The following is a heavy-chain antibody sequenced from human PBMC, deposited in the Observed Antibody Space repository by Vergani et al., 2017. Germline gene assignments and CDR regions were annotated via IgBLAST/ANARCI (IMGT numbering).Heavy chain of an antibody. CDR1: GFPFSNYW. J-gene: IGHJ6*03. V-gene: IGHV3-74*01. CDR3: ARYGWELLDYFYYMDV. Sequence: VQLVESGGGLVQPGGSLRLSCTASGFPFSNYWMQWVRQAPGKGLMWVSRINSDGDSPSYADSVQGRFTISVDTAKNTRYLQMDRLRAEDTAVYYCARYGWELLDYFYYMDVWGKGTTVTVSS. CDR2: INSDGDSP. D-gene: IGHD1-26*01.